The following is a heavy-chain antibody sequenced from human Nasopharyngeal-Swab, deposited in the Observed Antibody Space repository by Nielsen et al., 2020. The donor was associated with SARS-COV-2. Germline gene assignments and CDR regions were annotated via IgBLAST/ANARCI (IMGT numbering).Heavy chain of an antibody. Sequence: GSLRLSCAASGFTFKTYAMTWVRQAPGKGLEWVSVISGSGGSTYYTDSVKGRFTISRDNSKSTLYLQMNSLRAEDTAVYYCAKTNSGSYCNWGQGTLVTVSS. CDR2: ISGSGGST. D-gene: IGHD3-10*01. CDR3: AKTNSGSYCN. J-gene: IGHJ4*02. CDR1: GFTFKTYA. V-gene: IGHV3-23*01.